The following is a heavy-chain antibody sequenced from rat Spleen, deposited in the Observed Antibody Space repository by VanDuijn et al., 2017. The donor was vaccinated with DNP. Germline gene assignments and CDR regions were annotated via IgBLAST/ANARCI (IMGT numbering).Heavy chain of an antibody. CDR3: ARHGGYRYNYWFAY. CDR2: IWGDGST. J-gene: IGHJ3*01. Sequence: QVQLKESGPGLVQPSQTLSLTCTVSGFSLTTYGVNWIRQAPGKGLEWMGIIWGDGSTNYNSALKSRLSISRDTSKSQIFLTMHSLQTDDTAVYYCARHGGYRYNYWFAYWGQGTLVTVSS. V-gene: IGHV2-77*01. D-gene: IGHD1-5*01. CDR1: GFSLTTYG.